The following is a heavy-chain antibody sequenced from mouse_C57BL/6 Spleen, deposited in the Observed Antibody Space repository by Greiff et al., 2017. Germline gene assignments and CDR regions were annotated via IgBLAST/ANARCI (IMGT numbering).Heavy chain of an antibody. CDR3: ARAPEDSSGSWVAY. Sequence: EVHLVESGGGLVKPGGSLKLSCAASGFTFSSYAMSWVRQTPEKRLEWVATISDGGSYTYYPDNVKGRFTISRDNAKNNLYLQRSHLKSEDTAMYYCARAPEDSSGSWVAYWGQGTLVTVSA. CDR2: ISDGGSYT. D-gene: IGHD3-2*02. J-gene: IGHJ3*01. V-gene: IGHV5-4*01. CDR1: GFTFSSYA.